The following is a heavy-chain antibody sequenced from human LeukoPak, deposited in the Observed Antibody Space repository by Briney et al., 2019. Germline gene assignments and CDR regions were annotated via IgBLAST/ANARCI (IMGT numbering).Heavy chain of an antibody. CDR2: ISGSGGST. V-gene: IGHV3-23*01. Sequence: GGSLRLSCAASGFTFSSYAMSWVRQAPGKGLEWVSAISGSGGSTYYADSVKGRFTISRDNSKNTLCLQMNSLRAEDTAVYYCAKDPFLVGATNFDYWGQGTLVTVSS. D-gene: IGHD1-26*01. CDR1: GFTFSSYA. J-gene: IGHJ4*02. CDR3: AKDPFLVGATNFDY.